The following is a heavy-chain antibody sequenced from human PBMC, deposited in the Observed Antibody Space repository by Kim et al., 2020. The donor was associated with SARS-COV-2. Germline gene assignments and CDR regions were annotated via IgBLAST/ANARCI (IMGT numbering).Heavy chain of an antibody. Sequence: SETLSLTCTVSGGSISSGGYYWSWIRQHPGKGLEWIGYIYYSGSTYYNPSLKSRVTISVDTSKNQFSLKLSSVTAADTAVYYCARFPPYVAQYFTMVRGVISDAFDIWGQGTMVTVSS. CDR2: IYYSGST. D-gene: IGHD3-10*01. V-gene: IGHV4-31*03. J-gene: IGHJ3*02. CDR3: ARFPPYVAQYFTMVRGVISDAFDI. CDR1: GGSISSGGYY.